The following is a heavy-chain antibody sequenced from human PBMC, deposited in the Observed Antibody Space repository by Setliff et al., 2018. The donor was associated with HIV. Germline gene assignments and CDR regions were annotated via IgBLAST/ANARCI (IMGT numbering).Heavy chain of an antibody. CDR3: ARRIRFLDVGYYYYYMDV. V-gene: IGHV7-4-1*02. D-gene: IGHD3-3*01. CDR1: GYTFTSYT. CDR2: INTNTGNP. Sequence: VASVKVSCKASGYTFTSYTMNWVRQAPGQGLEWMGWINTNTGNPTYAQGFTGRFVFSLDTSVSTAYLQISSLKAEDTAVYYCARRIRFLDVGYYYYYMDVWGKGTTVTVSS. J-gene: IGHJ6*03.